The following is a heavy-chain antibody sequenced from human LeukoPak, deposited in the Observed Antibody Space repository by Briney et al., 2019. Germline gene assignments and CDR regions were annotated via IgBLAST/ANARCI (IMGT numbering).Heavy chain of an antibody. J-gene: IGHJ4*02. Sequence: PGGSLRLSCAASGLTFRNYAMSWVRQAPGKGLEWVSVICANDGNTYYADAVNGRITISRDNSKDTLYLQMDSLRAEDTAVYYCAKGSGSSCYSPCDYWGQGILVTVSS. D-gene: IGHD2-15*01. CDR3: AKGSGSSCYSPCDY. V-gene: IGHV3-23*01. CDR1: GLTFRNYA. CDR2: ICANDGNT.